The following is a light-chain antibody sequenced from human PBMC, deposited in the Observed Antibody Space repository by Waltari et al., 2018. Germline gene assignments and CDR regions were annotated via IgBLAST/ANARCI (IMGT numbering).Light chain of an antibody. CDR3: QQRSNWLT. J-gene: IGKJ4*01. CDR1: QSVGNY. CDR2: DAS. V-gene: IGKV3-11*01. Sequence: EIVLTPSPATLSLSPGERATLSCRASQSVGNYLAWYQQKPGQAPRLLIYDASNRATGIPARFSGSGSGTDFTLTISSLEPEDFAVYYCQQRSNWLTFGGGTKVEIK.